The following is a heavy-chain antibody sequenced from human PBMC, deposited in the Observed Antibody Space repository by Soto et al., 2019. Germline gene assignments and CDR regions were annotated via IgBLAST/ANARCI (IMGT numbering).Heavy chain of an antibody. J-gene: IGHJ4*02. CDR3: ARVSQRYDFWSGYQWNYFDY. Sequence: SETLSLTCTVSGGSISSYYWSWIRQPAGKGLEWIGRIYTSGSTNYNPSLKSRVTMSVDTSKNQFSLKLSSVTAADTAVYYCARVSQRYDFWSGYQWNYFDYWGQGTLVTVSS. D-gene: IGHD3-3*01. CDR2: IYTSGST. V-gene: IGHV4-4*07. CDR1: GGSISSYY.